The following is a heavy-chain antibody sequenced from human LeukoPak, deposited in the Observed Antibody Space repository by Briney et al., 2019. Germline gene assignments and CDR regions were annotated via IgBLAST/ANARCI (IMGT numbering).Heavy chain of an antibody. D-gene: IGHD1-26*01. V-gene: IGHV4-59*01. CDR3: ARYIVSYPHDAFDI. CDR2: IYYSGST. J-gene: IGHJ3*02. CDR1: GGSISSYY. Sequence: PSETLSLTCTVSGGSISSYYWSWIRQPPGKGLEWIGYIYYSGSTSYNPSLKSRVTISVDTSKKQFSLKLSSVTAADTAFYYCARYIVSYPHDAFDIWGQGTMFTVSS.